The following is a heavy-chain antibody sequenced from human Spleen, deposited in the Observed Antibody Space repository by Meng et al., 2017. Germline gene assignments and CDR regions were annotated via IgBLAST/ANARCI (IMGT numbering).Heavy chain of an antibody. CDR2: INAGNGNT. CDR1: GYTFTSYA. V-gene: IGHV1-3*01. D-gene: IGHD2-21*01. CDR3: AASIAEGAFDI. J-gene: IGHJ3*02. Sequence: ASVKVSCKASGYTFTSYAMHWVRQAPGQRLEWMGWINAGNGNTNYALKFQERVTITRDMSTSTAYMELSSLRSEDTAVYYCAASIAEGAFDIWGQGTMVTVSS.